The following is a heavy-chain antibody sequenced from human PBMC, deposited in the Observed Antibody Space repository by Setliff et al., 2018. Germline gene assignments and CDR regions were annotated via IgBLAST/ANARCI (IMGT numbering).Heavy chain of an antibody. CDR2: INPNSGGT. CDR3: AREYYYDSHAFDI. V-gene: IGHV1-2*04. D-gene: IGHD3-22*01. J-gene: IGHJ3*02. Sequence: GASVKVSCKASGYTFTDYYMHWVRQAPGQGLEWMGWINPNSGGTNYAQKFQGWVTMTRDTSISTAYMELSRLRSDDTAVYYCAREYYYDSHAFDIWGQGTMVTVSS. CDR1: GYTFTDYY.